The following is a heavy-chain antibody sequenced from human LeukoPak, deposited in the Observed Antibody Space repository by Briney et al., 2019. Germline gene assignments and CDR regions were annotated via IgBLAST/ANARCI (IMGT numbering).Heavy chain of an antibody. D-gene: IGHD3-22*01. V-gene: IGHV3-23*01. CDR1: GFTFSSDA. CDR3: AKDPPLFDSSGYYFDY. J-gene: IGHJ4*02. Sequence: GGSLRLSCAASGFTFSSDAMSWVRQAPGKGLEWVSAISGSGGSTYYADSVKGRFTISRDNSKNTLYLQMNSLRAEDTAVYYCAKDPPLFDSSGYYFDYWGQGTLVTVSS. CDR2: ISGSGGST.